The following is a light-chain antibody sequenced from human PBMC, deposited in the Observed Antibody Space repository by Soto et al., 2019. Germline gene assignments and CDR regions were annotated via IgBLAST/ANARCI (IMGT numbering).Light chain of an antibody. CDR1: SSDVGIYNY. CDR3: SSSTTSSTQV. J-gene: IGLJ1*01. Sequence: QSALTQPASVSGSPGQSIAISCTGSSSDVGIYNYVSWYQQHPGKVPKLIIYEVTNRPSGVSNRFSGSKSGNTASLTISGLQAEDEADYYCSSSTTSSTQVFGTGTKLTVL. CDR2: EVT. V-gene: IGLV2-14*01.